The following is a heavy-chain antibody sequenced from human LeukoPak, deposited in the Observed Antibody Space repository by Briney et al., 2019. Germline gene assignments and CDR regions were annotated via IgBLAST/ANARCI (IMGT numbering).Heavy chain of an antibody. D-gene: IGHD5-24*01. V-gene: IGHV4-39*07. CDR1: GDSISSSSYY. CDR2: IYYSGST. J-gene: IGHJ4*02. CDR3: ARHRSKWLQSSFDY. Sequence: SETLSLTCTVSGDSISSSSYYWGWIRQPPGKGLEWIGSIYYSGSTYYNPSLKSRVTISVDTSKNQFSLKLSSVTAADTAVYYCARHRSKWLQSSFDYWGQGALVTVSS.